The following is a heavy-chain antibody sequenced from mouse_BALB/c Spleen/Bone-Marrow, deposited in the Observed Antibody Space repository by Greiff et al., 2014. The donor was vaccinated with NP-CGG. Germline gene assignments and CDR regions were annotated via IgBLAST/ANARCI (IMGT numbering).Heavy chain of an antibody. CDR1: GFTFTDYY. V-gene: IGHV7-3*02. CDR2: IRNKANGYTT. J-gene: IGHJ2*01. D-gene: IGHD4-1*02. CDR3: ARTTGTPYLDY. Sequence: EVKLMESGGGLVQPGGSLRLSCTTSGFTFTDYYMSWVRQPPGKALEWLGFIRNKANGYTTEYSESVKGRFTISRDSSQSILYLQMNTLRAEDSATYYCARTTGTPYLDYWGQGTTLTVSS.